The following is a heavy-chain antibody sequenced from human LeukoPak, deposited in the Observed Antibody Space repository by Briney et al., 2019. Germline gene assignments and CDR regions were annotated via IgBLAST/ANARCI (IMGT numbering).Heavy chain of an antibody. J-gene: IGHJ6*02. CDR1: GGSISSYY. D-gene: IGHD6-13*01. Sequence: SETLSLTCTVSGGSISSYYWSWIRQPPGKGLEWIGYIYYSGSTYYNPSLKSRVTISVDTSKNQFSLKLSSVTAADTAVYYCARGVAAAGINPYYYGMDVWGQGTTVTVSS. CDR3: ARGVAAAGINPYYYGMDV. V-gene: IGHV4-59*12. CDR2: IYYSGST.